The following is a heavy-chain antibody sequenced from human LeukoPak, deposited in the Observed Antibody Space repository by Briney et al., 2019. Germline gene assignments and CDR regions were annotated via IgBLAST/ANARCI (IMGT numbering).Heavy chain of an antibody. Sequence: PSETLSLTCTVSGGPISYYYWSWIRQPPGKGLEWIGYIYYSGTTNYNPSLKSRVTISVDTSKNQFSLKLSSVTAADTAVYYCARVRRITMVRGVYDAFDIWGQGTMVTVSS. V-gene: IGHV4-59*01. CDR1: GGPISYYY. CDR2: IYYSGTT. CDR3: ARVRRITMVRGVYDAFDI. D-gene: IGHD3-10*01. J-gene: IGHJ3*02.